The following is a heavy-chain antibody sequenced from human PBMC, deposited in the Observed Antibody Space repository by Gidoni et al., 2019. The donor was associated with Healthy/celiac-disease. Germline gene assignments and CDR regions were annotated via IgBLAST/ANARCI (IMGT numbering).Heavy chain of an antibody. D-gene: IGHD6-19*01. J-gene: IGHJ4*02. CDR1: GFTFSSYA. CDR3: AKPLLGYSSGWYSLFFSY. CDR2: ISGSGGST. Sequence: EVQLLESGGGLVQPGGSLILSCAASGFTFSSYAMSWVRQAPGKGLEWVSAISGSGGSTYYADSVKGRFTISRDNSKNTLYLQMNGLRAEDTAVYYCAKPLLGYSSGWYSLFFSYWGQGTLVTVSS. V-gene: IGHV3-23*01.